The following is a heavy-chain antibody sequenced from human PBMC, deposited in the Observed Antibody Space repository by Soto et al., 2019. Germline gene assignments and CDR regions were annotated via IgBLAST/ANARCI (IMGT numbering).Heavy chain of an antibody. D-gene: IGHD3-10*01. V-gene: IGHV4-59*08. CDR3: ARPVMARENSYYYMDV. CDR1: GASISDYY. Sequence: QVQLQESGPGLVEPSETLPLTCTVSGASISDYYWSWIRQAPGKGLEWIGYTHYSGSANANPSLRGRVTMALDTSKHQLSLNLNSVTAADTAIYYCARPVMARENSYYYMDVWGKGTTVTVSS. J-gene: IGHJ6*03. CDR2: THYSGSA.